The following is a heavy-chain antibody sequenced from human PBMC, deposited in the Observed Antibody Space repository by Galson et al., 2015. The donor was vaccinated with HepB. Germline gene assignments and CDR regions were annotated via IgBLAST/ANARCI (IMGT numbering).Heavy chain of an antibody. CDR1: GFTFSSYG. J-gene: IGHJ4*02. CDR3: AKDHQPYCGGDCYPLY. D-gene: IGHD2-21*01. CDR2: ISYDGSNK. Sequence: SLRLSCAASGFTFSSYGMHWVRQAPGKGLEWVAVISYDGSNKYYADSVKGRFTISRDNSKNTLYLQMNSLRAEDTAVYYCAKDHQPYCGGDCYPLYWGQGTLVTVSS. V-gene: IGHV3-30*18.